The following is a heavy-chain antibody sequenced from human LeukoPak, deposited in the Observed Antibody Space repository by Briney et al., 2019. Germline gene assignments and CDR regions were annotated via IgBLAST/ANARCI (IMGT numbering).Heavy chain of an antibody. CDR3: ARVEGVLQYYYGMDV. Sequence: GGSLRLSCAASGFTFSNYWMHWVRQVPGQGLVWVSRINSDGSSTNYADSVKGRFTMSRDNAKNMVYRQMDSLRAEDTAVYYCARVEGVLQYYYGMDVWGQGTTVTVS. J-gene: IGHJ6*02. CDR2: INSDGSST. V-gene: IGHV3-74*01. CDR1: GFTFSNYW. D-gene: IGHD1-1*01.